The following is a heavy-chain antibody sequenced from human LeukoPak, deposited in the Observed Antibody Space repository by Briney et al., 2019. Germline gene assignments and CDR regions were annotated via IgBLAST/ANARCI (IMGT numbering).Heavy chain of an antibody. Sequence: SETLSLTCAVYGGSFSGYYWSWIRQPPGKGLEWIGEINHSGSTNYNPSLKSRVTISVDTSKNQFSLKLSSVTAADTAVYYCARVRGPYYDPFDYWGQGTLVTVSS. CDR1: GGSFSGYY. CDR2: INHSGST. D-gene: IGHD3-22*01. J-gene: IGHJ4*02. V-gene: IGHV4-34*01. CDR3: ARVRGPYYDPFDY.